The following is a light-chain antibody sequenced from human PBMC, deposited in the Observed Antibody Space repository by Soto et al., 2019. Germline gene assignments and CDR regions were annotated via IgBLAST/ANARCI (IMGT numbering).Light chain of an antibody. Sequence: SYELTQPPSVSVAPGQTGRVTCVGNNIGSKSVHWYQQKPVQAPVLVVFDDRDRPSGIPERFSGSNSANTATLTISRVEAGDGADYYCKLLDTCRDHYVFGTGSKV. J-gene: IGLJ1*01. V-gene: IGLV3-21*02. CDR3: KLLDTCRDHYV. CDR1: NIGSKS. CDR2: DDR.